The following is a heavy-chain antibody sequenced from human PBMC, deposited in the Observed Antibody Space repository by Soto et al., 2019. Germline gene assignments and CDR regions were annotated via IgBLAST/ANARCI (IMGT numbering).Heavy chain of an antibody. Sequence: QVQLQESGPGLVKPSETLSLTCTVSGGSISSYYWSWIRQPPGKGLEWFGYIYYSGSTNYNPSLKSRVTISVDTSKNQFSLKLSSVTAADTAVYYCARGDLGYCSGGSCYPLSGDYWGQGTLVTVSS. J-gene: IGHJ4*02. D-gene: IGHD2-15*01. CDR2: IYYSGST. V-gene: IGHV4-59*01. CDR1: GGSISSYY. CDR3: ARGDLGYCSGGSCYPLSGDY.